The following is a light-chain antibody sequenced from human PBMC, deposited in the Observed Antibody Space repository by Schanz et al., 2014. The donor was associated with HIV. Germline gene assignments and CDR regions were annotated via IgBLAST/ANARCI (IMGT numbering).Light chain of an antibody. J-gene: IGKJ1*01. CDR2: GAS. CDR3: QQYSSSPRT. CDR1: HIVNNRY. Sequence: EIVLTQSPGTLSLSPGERASLSCRASHIVNNRYFAWYKQEHGQPPRLLIYGASIRAPGVPDRFSGSGSGTDFTLTISRLEPEDFAVYDCQQYSSSPRTFGQGTKVDI. V-gene: IGKV3-20*01.